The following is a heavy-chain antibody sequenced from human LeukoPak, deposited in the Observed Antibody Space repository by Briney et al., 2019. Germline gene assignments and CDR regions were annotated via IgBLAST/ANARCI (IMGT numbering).Heavy chain of an antibody. Sequence: GGSLRLSCAASGFTFISYAMSWVRQAPGKGLEWVSGISGSGGITYYADSVKGRFTISRDNSQNTLYLQMNSLRAEDTALYYCAKSSGLGSPQRSFDYWGQGTLVTVSS. CDR3: AKSSGLGSPQRSFDY. D-gene: IGHD3-10*01. CDR1: GFTFISYA. CDR2: ISGSGGIT. J-gene: IGHJ4*02. V-gene: IGHV3-23*01.